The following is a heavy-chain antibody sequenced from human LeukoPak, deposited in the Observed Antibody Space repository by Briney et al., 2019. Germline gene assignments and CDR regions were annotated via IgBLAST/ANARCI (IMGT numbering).Heavy chain of an antibody. CDR2: IGTAGDT. Sequence: GWSLRLSCAASGFTFSDYDMHWVRQPTGKGLEWVAAIGTAGDTYYTGSVKGRFTISRENAKNSLYLQMNSLRAGDTAVYYCARVAKERVGGVYYFDYWGQGTLVTVSS. V-gene: IGHV3-13*01. D-gene: IGHD1-1*01. CDR1: GFTFSDYD. J-gene: IGHJ4*02. CDR3: ARVAKERVGGVYYFDY.